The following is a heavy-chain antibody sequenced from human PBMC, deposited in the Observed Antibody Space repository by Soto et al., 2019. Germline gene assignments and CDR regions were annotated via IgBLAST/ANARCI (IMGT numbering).Heavy chain of an antibody. CDR3: ARIESLYYYYMDV. J-gene: IGHJ6*03. V-gene: IGHV4-59*12. CDR1: GGSISYFY. CDR2: IYYSGRT. Sequence: PSETLSLTCTVSGGSISYFYWSWIRQPPGKGLEWIGYIYYSGRTYYNPSLKSRVTILLDTSKNQFSLRLSSVTAADTAVYYCARIESLYYYYMDVWGKGTTVTVSS.